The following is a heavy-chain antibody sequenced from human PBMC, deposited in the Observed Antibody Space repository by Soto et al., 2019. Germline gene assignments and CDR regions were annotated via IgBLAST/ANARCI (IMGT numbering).Heavy chain of an antibody. J-gene: IGHJ6*01. CDR1: GACMTNKS. D-gene: IGHD3-16*01. V-gene: IGHV4-59*01. CDR3: ARAMGDWGTYYYYYGMDV. CDR2: VYYSWAT. Sequence: PSETLSLTCTVAGACMTNKSWCWIRQPPGQGLEGIGYVYYSWATHYNPSRKSRVSMSPDTSRNQFSLKLTSVTAADTAVYYCARAMGDWGTYYYYYGMDVCGQGSMATFSA.